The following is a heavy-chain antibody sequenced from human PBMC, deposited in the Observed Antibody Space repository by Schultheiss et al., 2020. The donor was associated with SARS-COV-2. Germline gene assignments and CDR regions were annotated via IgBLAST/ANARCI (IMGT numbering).Heavy chain of an antibody. CDR3: ARERGAYSNYVDY. J-gene: IGHJ4*02. Sequence: SGTLSLTCAVYGGSFSGYYWSWIRQPPGKGLEWIGYIYYSGSTNYNPSLKSRVTISVDTSKNQFSLKLSSVTAADTAVYYCARERGAYSNYVDYWGQGTLVTVSS. CDR2: IYYSGST. CDR1: GGSFSGYY. V-gene: IGHV4-59*01. D-gene: IGHD4-11*01.